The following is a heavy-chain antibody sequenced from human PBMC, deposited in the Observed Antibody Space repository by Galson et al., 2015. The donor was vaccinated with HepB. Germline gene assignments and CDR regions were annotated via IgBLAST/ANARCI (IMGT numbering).Heavy chain of an antibody. CDR1: GGSLNTYY. Sequence: SETLSLTCTVSGGSLNTYYWAWIRQSPGKGLERIGHINKSGTTAYNSSLKTRVTMSADTSRNQFSPTLTSVTAADTAIYYCARLRGSIAAHNWFDPWGQGILVTVSP. D-gene: IGHD6-6*01. CDR3: ARLRGSIAAHNWFDP. J-gene: IGHJ5*02. CDR2: INKSGTT. V-gene: IGHV4-59*01.